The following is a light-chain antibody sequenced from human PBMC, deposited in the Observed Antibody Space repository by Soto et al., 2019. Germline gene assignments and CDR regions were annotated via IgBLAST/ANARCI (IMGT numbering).Light chain of an antibody. CDR2: HAS. Sequence: EIVMTQSPATLSVSPGESVALSCRASQSVSSNLAWYQKKPGQAPRLLLYHASTRATGIPPRFSGRGSGTEFTLTISSLQSEDFAVYYCQQYYDRAPWTFGQGTKLESK. V-gene: IGKV3-15*01. J-gene: IGKJ1*01. CDR1: QSVSSN. CDR3: QQYYDRAPWT.